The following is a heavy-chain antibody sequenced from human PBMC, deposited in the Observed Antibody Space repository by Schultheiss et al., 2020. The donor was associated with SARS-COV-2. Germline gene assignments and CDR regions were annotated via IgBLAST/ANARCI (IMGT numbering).Heavy chain of an antibody. CDR2: IYPGDSDT. J-gene: IGHJ4*02. V-gene: IGHV5-51*01. D-gene: IGHD2-8*01. CDR3: ARRQSDGFDY. CDR1: GYSFTSYW. Sequence: GGSLRLSCKGSGYSFTSYWIGWVRQMPGKGLERMGIIYPGDSDTRYSPSFQGQVTISADKSINIAYLQWSSLKASDTAIYYCARRQSDGFDYWGQGTLVTVSS.